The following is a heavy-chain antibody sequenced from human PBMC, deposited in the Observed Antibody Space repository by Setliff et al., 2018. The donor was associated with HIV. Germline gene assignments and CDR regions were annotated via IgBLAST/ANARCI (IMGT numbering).Heavy chain of an antibody. D-gene: IGHD1-26*01. CDR3: ARGGVGGNWFDP. CDR2: IIPIFHTA. CDR1: GGTFSSYG. V-gene: IGHV1-69*13. Sequence: SVKVSCKASGGTFSSYGFSWVRQAPGQGLEWMGGIIPIFHTAYYAQKFQGRVTITADESTTTFYMEMSSLTSEDTAVYYWARGGVGGNWFDPWGQGTLVTVSS. J-gene: IGHJ5*02.